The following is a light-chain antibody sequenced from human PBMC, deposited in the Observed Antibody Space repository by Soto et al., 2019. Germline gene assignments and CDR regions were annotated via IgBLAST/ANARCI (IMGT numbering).Light chain of an antibody. J-gene: IGKJ4*01. CDR2: DAS. V-gene: IGKV3-20*01. CDR3: QQYGSSPLT. Sequence: EIGWTQSPGTLSLSPGERATLSCRASQSVSSSYIVWHQQKPGQAPRLLIYDASSRATGIPDRFSGSGSGKDFPLTMRTLEPEDFAVYYCQQYGSSPLTFGGGTKVEIK. CDR1: QSVSSSY.